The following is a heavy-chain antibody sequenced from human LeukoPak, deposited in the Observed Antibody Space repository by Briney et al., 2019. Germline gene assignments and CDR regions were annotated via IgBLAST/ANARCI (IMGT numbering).Heavy chain of an antibody. Sequence: GASVKVSCKVSGYTLNKLSIYWVRLAPGKGLEWMGGFDPEDGETIYAQRFQDRVTMTEDISTETAYMELSSLKSEDTAVYYCASDVYYGSGSYTYWGQGSLVTVSS. CDR3: ASDVYYGSGSYTY. J-gene: IGHJ4*02. D-gene: IGHD3-10*01. CDR1: GYTLNKLS. V-gene: IGHV1-24*01. CDR2: FDPEDGET.